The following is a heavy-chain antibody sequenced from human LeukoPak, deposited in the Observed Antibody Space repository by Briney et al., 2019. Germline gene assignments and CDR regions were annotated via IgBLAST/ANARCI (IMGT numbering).Heavy chain of an antibody. V-gene: IGHV1-69*02. D-gene: IGHD4-17*01. CDR1: GGTFISYT. Sequence: GASVTVSFKASGGTFISYTISWVRQAPGQGLEWMGRIIPILGIANYAQKFQGRVTITADKSTSTAYMELSSLRSEDTAVYYCAPDSAYGDYGGVWFDPWGQGTLVTGAS. CDR3: APDSAYGDYGGVWFDP. J-gene: IGHJ5*02. CDR2: IIPILGIA.